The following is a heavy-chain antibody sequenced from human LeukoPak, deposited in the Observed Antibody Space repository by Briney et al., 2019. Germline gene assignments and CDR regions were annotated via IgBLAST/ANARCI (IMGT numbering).Heavy chain of an antibody. CDR2: IIPIFGTA. Sequence: SVKVSCKASGGTFSSYAVSWVRQAPGQGLEWMGGIIPIFGTANYAQKFQGRVTITTDESTSTAYMELSSLRSEDTAVYYCARGRGVGATNFDYWGQGTLVTVSS. CDR1: GGTFSSYA. J-gene: IGHJ4*02. D-gene: IGHD1-26*01. CDR3: ARGRGVGATNFDY. V-gene: IGHV1-69*05.